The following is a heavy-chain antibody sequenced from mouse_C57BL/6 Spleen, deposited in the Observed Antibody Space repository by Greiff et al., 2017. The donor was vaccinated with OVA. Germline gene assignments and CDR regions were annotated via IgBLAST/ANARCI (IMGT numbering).Heavy chain of an antibody. CDR1: GFTFSDYY. D-gene: IGHD2-5*01. CDR3: ARGSNYGEDMDY. J-gene: IGHJ4*01. CDR2: INYDGSST. Sequence: EVKLVESEGGLVQPGSSMKLSCTASGFTFSDYYMAWVRQVPEKGLEWVANINYDGSSTYYLDSLKSRFIISRDNAKNILYLQMSSLKSEDTATYYCARGSNYGEDMDYWGQGTSGTVSS. V-gene: IGHV5-16*01.